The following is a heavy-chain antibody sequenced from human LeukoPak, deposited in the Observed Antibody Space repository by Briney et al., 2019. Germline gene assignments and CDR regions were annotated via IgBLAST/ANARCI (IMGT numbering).Heavy chain of an antibody. J-gene: IGHJ4*02. CDR3: ARDLYYYDSSGYYGDPYYFDY. CDR1: GFTFSSYS. CDR2: ISSSSSYI. D-gene: IGHD3-22*01. V-gene: IGHV3-21*01. Sequence: GGSLRLSCAASGFTFSSYSMNWVRQAPGKGLEWVSSISSSSSYIYYADSVKGRFTISRDNAKNSLYLQVNSLRAEDTAVYYCARDLYYYDSSGYYGDPYYFDYWGQGTLVTVSS.